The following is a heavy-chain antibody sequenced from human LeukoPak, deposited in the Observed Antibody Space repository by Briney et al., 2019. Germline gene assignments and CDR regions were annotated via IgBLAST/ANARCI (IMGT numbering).Heavy chain of an antibody. CDR3: AKAIWAVAGTIRMGMDV. CDR1: GFTFSSYS. CDR2: ISSSSSYI. D-gene: IGHD6-19*01. J-gene: IGHJ6*02. Sequence: PGGSLRLSCAASGFTFSSYSMNWVRQAPGKGLEWVSSISSSSSYIYYADSVKGRFTISRDNAKNSLYLQMNSLRAEDTAVYYCAKAIWAVAGTIRMGMDVWGQGTTVTVSS. V-gene: IGHV3-21*01.